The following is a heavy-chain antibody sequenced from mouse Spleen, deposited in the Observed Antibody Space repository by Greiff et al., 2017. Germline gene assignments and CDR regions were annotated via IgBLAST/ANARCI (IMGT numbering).Heavy chain of an antibody. CDR3: ARQGLRYWYFDV. J-gene: IGHJ1*01. V-gene: IGHV5-9*04. CDR2: ISSGGGNT. CDR1: GFTFSSYA. Sequence: DVKLVESGGGLVKLGGSLKLSCAASGFTFSSYAMSWVRQTPEKRLEWVATISSGGGNTYYPDSVKGRFTISRDNAKNTLYLQMSSLKSEDTAMYYCARQGLRYWYFDVWGAGTTVTVSS. D-gene: IGHD2-4*01.